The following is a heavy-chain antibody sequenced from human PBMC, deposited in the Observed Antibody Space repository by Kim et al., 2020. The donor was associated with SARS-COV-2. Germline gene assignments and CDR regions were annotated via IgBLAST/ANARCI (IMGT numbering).Heavy chain of an antibody. CDR3: ARQGVGVEIGNIYYFEY. J-gene: IGHJ4*02. D-gene: IGHD1-26*01. CDR1: GAFIRSGGYY. Sequence: SETLSLTCTVSGAFIRSGGYYWSWLRQYPGKGLEWIGFIYYTGSTSYNPSLKSRLSLSVDTSKNQFSLTLTSVTAADSAIYYCARQGVGVEIGNIYYFEYWGRGTLLTVSS. V-gene: IGHV4-31*03. CDR2: IYYTGST.